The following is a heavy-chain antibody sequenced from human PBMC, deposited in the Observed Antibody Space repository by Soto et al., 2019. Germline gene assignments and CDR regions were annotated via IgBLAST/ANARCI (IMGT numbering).Heavy chain of an antibody. Sequence: GGSLRLSCAASGFTFSSYGMHWVRQAPGKGLEWVAVIWYDGSNKYYADSVKGRFTISRDNSKNTLYLQMNSLRAEDTAVYYCARESVMGFGGETDDLDEDKYYYGMDVWGQGTTVTVSS. D-gene: IGHD3-10*01. CDR2: IWYDGSNK. CDR1: GFTFSSYG. V-gene: IGHV3-33*01. CDR3: ARESVMGFGGETDDLDEDKYYYGMDV. J-gene: IGHJ6*02.